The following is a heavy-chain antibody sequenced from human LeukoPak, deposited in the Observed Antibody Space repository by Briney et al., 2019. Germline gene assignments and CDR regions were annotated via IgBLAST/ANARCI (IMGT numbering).Heavy chain of an antibody. Sequence: PSQTLSLTCAVSGGSISSGGYSWSWIRQPPGKGLEWIGEINHSGSTNYNPSLKSRVTISVDTSKNQFSLKLSSVTAADTAVYYCARGNSSSSLDYWGQGTLVTVSS. CDR3: ARGNSSSSLDY. CDR2: INHSGST. D-gene: IGHD6-6*01. V-gene: IGHV4-30-2*01. J-gene: IGHJ4*02. CDR1: GGSISSGGYS.